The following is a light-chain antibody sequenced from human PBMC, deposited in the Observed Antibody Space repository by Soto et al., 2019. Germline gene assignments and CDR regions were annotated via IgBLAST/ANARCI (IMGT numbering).Light chain of an antibody. Sequence: AIQLTQSPPSLSAFVGDRVTITCRSSQGIRSDLGWYQQKPGKAPKLLIYDVSTLQSGVPSRFSGSGSGTDFTLTISSLQPEDFATYYCLQDHNYPWTFGQGTKVDIK. CDR2: DVS. CDR3: LQDHNYPWT. J-gene: IGKJ1*01. V-gene: IGKV1-6*01. CDR1: QGIRSD.